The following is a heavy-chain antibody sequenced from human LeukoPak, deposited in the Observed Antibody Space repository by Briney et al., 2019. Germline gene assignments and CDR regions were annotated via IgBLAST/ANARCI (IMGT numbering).Heavy chain of an antibody. V-gene: IGHV1-18*01. CDR3: ASTGVSESPYDF. D-gene: IGHD3-3*01. CDR2: ISAYNGNT. Sequence: ASVEVSCKASGGTFSSYAISWVRQAPGQGLEWMGWISAYNGNTNYAQKLQGRVTMTTDTSTSTAYMELRSLRSDDTAVYYCASTGVSESPYDFWGQGTLVTVSS. J-gene: IGHJ4*02. CDR1: GGTFSSYA.